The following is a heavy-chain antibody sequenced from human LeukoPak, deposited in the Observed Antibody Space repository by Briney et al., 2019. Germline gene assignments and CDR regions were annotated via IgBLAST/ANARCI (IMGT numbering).Heavy chain of an antibody. Sequence: GGSLRLSCAASGFTFSSYWMHWVRQAPGKGLVWVSRINSDGSSTTYADSVKGRFTISRDNAKNTLYLQVNSLRAEDTAAYYCANDKFGGMPLWGQGTLVTVSS. CDR1: GFTFSSYW. V-gene: IGHV3-74*01. D-gene: IGHD3-10*01. CDR2: INSDGSST. J-gene: IGHJ4*02. CDR3: ANDKFGGMPL.